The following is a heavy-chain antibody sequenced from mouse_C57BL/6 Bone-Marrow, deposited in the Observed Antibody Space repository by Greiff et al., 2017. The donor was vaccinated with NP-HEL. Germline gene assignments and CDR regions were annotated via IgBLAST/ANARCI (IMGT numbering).Heavy chain of an antibody. V-gene: IGHV1-15*01. J-gene: IGHJ1*03. CDR3: TREDYYGSSYAYFDV. CDR1: GYTFTDYE. CDR2: IDPETGGT. Sequence: QVQLQQSGAELVRPGASVTLSCKASGYTFTDYEMHWVKQTPVHGLEWIGAIDPETGGTAYNQKFKGKAILTADKSSSTAYIELRSLTSEDSAVYYCTREDYYGSSYAYFDVWGTGTTVTVSS. D-gene: IGHD1-1*01.